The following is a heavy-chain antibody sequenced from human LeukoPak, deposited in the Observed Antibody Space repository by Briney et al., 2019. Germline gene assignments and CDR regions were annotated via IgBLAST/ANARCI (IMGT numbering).Heavy chain of an antibody. Sequence: GGSLRLSCAASGFTFSSYSMNWVRQAPGKGLEGVSSISSSSSYIYYADSVKGRFTISRDNAKNSLNLQMNSLRAEDTAVYYCARGLGATTYPFDYWGQGTLVTVSS. V-gene: IGHV3-21*01. CDR1: GFTFSSYS. CDR2: ISSSSSYI. J-gene: IGHJ4*02. CDR3: ARGLGATTYPFDY. D-gene: IGHD1-26*01.